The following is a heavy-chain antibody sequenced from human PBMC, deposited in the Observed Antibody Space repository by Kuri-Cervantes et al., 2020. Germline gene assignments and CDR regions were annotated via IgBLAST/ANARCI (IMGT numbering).Heavy chain of an antibody. CDR1: GFTFDDYA. CDR3: ARVGQLVMRA. Sequence: GGSLRLSCAASGFTFDDYAMHWIRQAPGKGLEWVSGISWNSGSIGYADSVKGRFTISRDNAKNTLYLQMNSLRAEDTAVYYCARVGQLVMRAWGQGTLVTVSS. J-gene: IGHJ5*02. D-gene: IGHD6-13*01. CDR2: ISWNSGSI. V-gene: IGHV3-9*01.